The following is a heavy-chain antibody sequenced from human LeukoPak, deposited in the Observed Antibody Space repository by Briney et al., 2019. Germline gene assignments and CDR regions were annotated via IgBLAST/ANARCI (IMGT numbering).Heavy chain of an antibody. J-gene: IGHJ4*02. V-gene: IGHV1-2*02. Sequence: ASVKVSCKASGYTFTGYYIYWVRQAPGQGLEWMGWINPNSGGTNYAQKFQGRVTMTRDTSISTAYMELSRLRSDDTAVYYCARDYNIDSSSWYDYWGQGTLVTVSS. CDR2: INPNSGGT. CDR1: GYTFTGYY. CDR3: ARDYNIDSSSWYDY. D-gene: IGHD6-13*01.